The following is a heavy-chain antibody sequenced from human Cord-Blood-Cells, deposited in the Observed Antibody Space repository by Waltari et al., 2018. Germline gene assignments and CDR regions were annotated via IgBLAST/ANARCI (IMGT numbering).Heavy chain of an antibody. V-gene: IGHV3-30*04. Sequence: QVQLVESGGGVVQPGRSLRLSCAASGFTFSSYAMHWVRQAPGKGLEWMAGISYDGRNKDYADSVKGRITISRDNSKNTLYLQMNSLRAEDTAVYDCARDLGQPEYYFDDWGQGTLVTVSS. CDR1: GFTFSSYA. CDR2: ISYDGRNK. CDR3: ARDLGQPEYYFDD. J-gene: IGHJ4*02. D-gene: IGHD2-2*01.